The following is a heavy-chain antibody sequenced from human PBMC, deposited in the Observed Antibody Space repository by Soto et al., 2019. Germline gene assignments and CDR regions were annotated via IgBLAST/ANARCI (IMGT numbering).Heavy chain of an antibody. D-gene: IGHD3-3*01. CDR1: GGSISSGGYY. J-gene: IGHJ6*02. Sequence: LSLTCTVSGGSISSGGYYWSWIRQHPGKGLEWIGYIYYSGSTYYNPSLKSRVTISVDTSKNQFSLKLSSVTAADTAVYYCARDRYYDFWSGYYYGMDVWGQGTTVTVSS. CDR2: IYYSGST. V-gene: IGHV4-31*03. CDR3: ARDRYYDFWSGYYYGMDV.